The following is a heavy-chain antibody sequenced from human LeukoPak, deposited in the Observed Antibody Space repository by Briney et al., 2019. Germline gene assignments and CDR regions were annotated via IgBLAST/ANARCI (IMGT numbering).Heavy chain of an antibody. D-gene: IGHD3-3*01. CDR1: GFTFSSYG. CDR3: AKDLRDFWSGLYYYYGMGV. CDR2: ISYDGSNK. Sequence: GGSLRLSCAASGFTFSSYGMHWVRQAPGKGLEWVAVISYDGSNKYYADSVKGRFTISRDNSKNTLYLQMNSLRAEDTAVYYCAKDLRDFWSGLYYYYGMGVWGQGTTVTVSS. V-gene: IGHV3-30*18. J-gene: IGHJ6*02.